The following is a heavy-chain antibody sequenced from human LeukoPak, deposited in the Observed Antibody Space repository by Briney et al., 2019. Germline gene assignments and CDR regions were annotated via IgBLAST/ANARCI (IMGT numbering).Heavy chain of an antibody. CDR3: AKEKIVGATTFALNDY. D-gene: IGHD1-26*01. J-gene: IGHJ4*02. V-gene: IGHV3-23*01. CDR1: GFTFSSYG. CDR2: ISGSGGST. Sequence: GGTLRLSCAASGFTFSSYGMSWVRQAPGKGLEWVSAISGSGGSTYYADSVKGRFTISRDNSKNTLYLQMNSLRAEDTAVYYCAKEKIVGATTFALNDYWGQGTLVTVSS.